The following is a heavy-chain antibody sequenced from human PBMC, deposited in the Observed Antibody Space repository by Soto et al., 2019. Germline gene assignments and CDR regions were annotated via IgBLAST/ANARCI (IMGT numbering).Heavy chain of an antibody. Sequence: QVQLVESGGGVVQPGKSLRLSCAASGFILSSYAMHWVRQAPGKGLEWVAVISYDGGDKYYADSVKGRFTISRENSKNTLDLQLNSLRAEDTAVYYCARGDFWSGYSKHSMDVWGQGTTVTVSS. CDR3: ARGDFWSGYSKHSMDV. CDR1: GFILSSYA. D-gene: IGHD3-3*01. V-gene: IGHV3-30-3*01. CDR2: ISYDGGDK. J-gene: IGHJ6*02.